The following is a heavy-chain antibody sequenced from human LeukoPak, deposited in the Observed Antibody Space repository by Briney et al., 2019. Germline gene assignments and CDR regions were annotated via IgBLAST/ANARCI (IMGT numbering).Heavy chain of an antibody. Sequence: GRSLRLSCTVSGFTFSTYAMHWVRQAPGKGLEWVAVIAYDGSNTYYLDSVKGRFTISRDNSENTLYLQTNSLRAEDTAVYYCAKDIGSTSLYNWFDPWGQGTLVTVSS. V-gene: IGHV3-33*03. J-gene: IGHJ5*02. D-gene: IGHD2-2*01. CDR3: AKDIGSTSLYNWFDP. CDR2: IAYDGSNT. CDR1: GFTFSTYA.